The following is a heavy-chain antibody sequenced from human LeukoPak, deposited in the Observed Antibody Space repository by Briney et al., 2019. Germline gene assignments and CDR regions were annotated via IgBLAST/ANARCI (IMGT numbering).Heavy chain of an antibody. D-gene: IGHD1-26*01. CDR2: INPNSGGT. J-gene: IGHJ3*02. Sequence: VASVKVSCKASGYTFTGYYMHWVRQAPGQGLEWMGWINPNSGGTNYAQKFQGWVTMTRDTSISTAYVELSRLRSDDTAVYYCARVSGWLLKENDAFDIWGQGTMVTVSS. CDR3: ARVSGWLLKENDAFDI. V-gene: IGHV1-2*04. CDR1: GYTFTGYY.